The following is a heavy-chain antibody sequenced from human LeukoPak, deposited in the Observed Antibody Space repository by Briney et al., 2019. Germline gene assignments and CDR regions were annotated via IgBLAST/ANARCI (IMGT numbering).Heavy chain of an antibody. J-gene: IGHJ3*02. D-gene: IGHD3-10*01. Sequence: ASVKVSCKASGCTFTSYDINWVRQATGQGLEWMGWMNPNSGNTGYAQKFQGRVTITRNTSISTAYMELSSLRSEDTAVYYCARGSGPRDAFDIWGRGTMVTVSS. V-gene: IGHV1-8*03. CDR1: GCTFTSYD. CDR2: MNPNSGNT. CDR3: ARGSGPRDAFDI.